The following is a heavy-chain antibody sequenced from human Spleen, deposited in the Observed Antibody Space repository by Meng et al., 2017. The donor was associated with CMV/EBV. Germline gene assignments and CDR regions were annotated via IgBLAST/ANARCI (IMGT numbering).Heavy chain of an antibody. V-gene: IGHV3-23*01. Sequence: GGSLRLSCAASGFTFSNYAMNWVRQAPGKGLEWVSVIGVNADDTYYADSVKGRFTISRDNSKNTLHLQINSLTAEDTAVYYCAKGSTVTTYYYYYGMDVWGQGTTVTVSS. CDR3: AKGSTVTTYYYYYGMDV. J-gene: IGHJ6*02. CDR1: GFTFSNYA. D-gene: IGHD4-17*01. CDR2: IGVNADDT.